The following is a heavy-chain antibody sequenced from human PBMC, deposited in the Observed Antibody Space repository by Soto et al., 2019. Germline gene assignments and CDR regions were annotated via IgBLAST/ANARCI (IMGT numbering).Heavy chain of an antibody. J-gene: IGHJ3*02. CDR1: GFTLSRHT. D-gene: IGHD3-22*01. Sequence: SGGSLRLSCAASGFTLSRHTMNWVRQAPGKGLEWVSFIGSRTSDIYYADSVKGRFTISRDNAKNSLYLDLTRLRAEDTAVYFCVRDYYDTSGYPNTLDMWGQGTMVTVSS. CDR3: VRDYYDTSGYPNTLDM. CDR2: IGSRTSDI. V-gene: IGHV3-21*01.